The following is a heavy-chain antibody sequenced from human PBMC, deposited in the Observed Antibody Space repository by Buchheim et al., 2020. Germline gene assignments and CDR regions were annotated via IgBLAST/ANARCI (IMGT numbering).Heavy chain of an antibody. CDR1: GFTFSSYW. CDR3: ARDSTYGLSV. J-gene: IGHJ6*02. Sequence: EVQLVESGGGLVQPGGSLSLSCAASGFTFSSYWLSWVRKAPGKGLEWVANIKQAGREKYYVESVRGRSTISRDNAENSLYLQMDSLRVEDTAVYYCARDSTYGLSVWGQGT. V-gene: IGHV3-7*01. CDR2: IKQAGREK.